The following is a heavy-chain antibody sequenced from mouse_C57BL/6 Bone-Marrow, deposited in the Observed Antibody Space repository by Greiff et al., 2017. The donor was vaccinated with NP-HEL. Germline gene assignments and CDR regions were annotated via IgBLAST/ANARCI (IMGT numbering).Heavy chain of an antibody. CDR2: IDPETGGT. CDR1: GYTFTDYE. Sequence: QVQLQQSGAELVRPGASVTLSCKASGYTFTDYEMHWVKQTPVHGLEWIGAIDPETGGTAYNQKFKGKAILTADKSSSTAYMELRSLTSEDSAVYYCTRGGWYPYWYFDVWGTGTTVTVSS. V-gene: IGHV1-15*01. D-gene: IGHD1-1*02. J-gene: IGHJ1*03. CDR3: TRGGWYPYWYFDV.